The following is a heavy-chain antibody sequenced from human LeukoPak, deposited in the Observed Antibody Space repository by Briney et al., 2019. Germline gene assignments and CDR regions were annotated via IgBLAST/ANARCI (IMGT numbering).Heavy chain of an antibody. V-gene: IGHV1-46*01. CDR3: ARARWAYYDFWSGYSEFDP. J-gene: IGHJ5*02. Sequence: ASVKVSCKASGYTFTSYYMHWVRQAPGQGLEWMGIINPSGGSTSYAQKFQGRVTMTRDTSTSTVYMELSSLRSEDTAVYYCARARWAYYDFWSGYSEFDPWGQGTLVTVSS. CDR1: GYTFTSYY. D-gene: IGHD3-3*01. CDR2: INPSGGST.